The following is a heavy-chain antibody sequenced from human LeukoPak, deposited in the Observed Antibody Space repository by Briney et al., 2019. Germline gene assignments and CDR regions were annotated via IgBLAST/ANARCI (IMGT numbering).Heavy chain of an antibody. D-gene: IGHD7-27*01. CDR2: INPNSGGT. CDR1: GYTFTGYY. CDR3: ARDLGIGGHFDY. J-gene: IGHJ4*02. Sequence: ASVKVSCKASGYTFTGYYMHWVRQAPGQGLEWMGWINPNSGGTNYAQNLQGRVTMTTDTSTSTAYMELRSLRSDDTAVYYCARDLGIGGHFDYWGQGTLVTVSS. V-gene: IGHV1-2*02.